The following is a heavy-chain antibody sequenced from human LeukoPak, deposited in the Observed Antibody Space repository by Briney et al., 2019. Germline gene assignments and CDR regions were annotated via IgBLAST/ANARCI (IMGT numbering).Heavy chain of an antibody. V-gene: IGHV4-30-4*01. D-gene: IGHD3-10*01. J-gene: IGHJ3*02. Sequence: PSETLSLTCTVSGGSISSGDYYWSWIRQPPGKGLEWIGYIYYSGSTYYNPSLKSRVTIPVDTSKNQFSLKLSSVTAADTAVYYCAREGSGSIVTPSDAFDIWGQGTMVTVSS. CDR1: GGSISSGDYY. CDR2: IYYSGST. CDR3: AREGSGSIVTPSDAFDI.